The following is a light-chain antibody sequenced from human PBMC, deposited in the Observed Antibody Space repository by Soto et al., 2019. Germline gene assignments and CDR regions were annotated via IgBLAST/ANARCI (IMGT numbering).Light chain of an antibody. Sequence: QSVLTQPASVSGSPGQSITISCTGTSSDVGGYNYVSWYQQYPGKAPKLMIYDVTKRPSGVPDRFSGSKSGNTASLTISGLQAEDEADYYCCSYAGSYPLYVFGTGTKVTVL. CDR1: SSDVGGYNY. V-gene: IGLV2-11*01. CDR3: CSYAGSYPLYV. CDR2: DVT. J-gene: IGLJ1*01.